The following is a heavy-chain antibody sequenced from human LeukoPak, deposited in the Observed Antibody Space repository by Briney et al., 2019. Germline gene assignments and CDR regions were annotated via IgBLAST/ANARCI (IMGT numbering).Heavy chain of an antibody. D-gene: IGHD5-18*01. CDR2: ISGSGGST. Sequence: GGSLRISLAGPGFTLSSYGMRWVRPAPGEGLGWGSAISGSGGSTYYADSVKGRFTISRDNSKNTLYLQMNSLRAEDTAVYYCAKAVRYSYGYVDYWGQGTLVTVSS. V-gene: IGHV3-23*01. CDR3: AKAVRYSYGYVDY. J-gene: IGHJ4*02. CDR1: GFTLSSYG.